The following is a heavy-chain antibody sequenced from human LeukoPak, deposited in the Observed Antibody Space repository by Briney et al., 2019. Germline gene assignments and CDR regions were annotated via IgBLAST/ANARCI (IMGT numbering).Heavy chain of an antibody. D-gene: IGHD2-8*01. J-gene: IGHJ6*03. V-gene: IGHV3-20*04. CDR2: LIWNGGST. CDR1: GFPFYDYG. CDR3: ARVKWFYYMDV. Sequence: PGGALRLLRAASGFPFYDYGMSGVPQAPGKGLEWVSGLIWNGGSTGYADSGTGRFTISRDNAKNSLYLQMNSLRAEDTALYYCARVKWFYYMDVWGKGTTVTVSS.